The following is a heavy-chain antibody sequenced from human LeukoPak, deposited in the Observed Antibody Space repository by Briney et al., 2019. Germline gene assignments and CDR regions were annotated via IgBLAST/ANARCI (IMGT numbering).Heavy chain of an antibody. CDR2: ISGYNGNT. CDR1: GYTFTTYN. V-gene: IGHV1-18*01. J-gene: IGHJ4*02. CDR3: ATVGSSPNIYFDY. D-gene: IGHD6-13*01. Sequence: ASVKVSCKASGYTFTTYNINWVRQAPGQGLEWMGWISGYNGNTNYAQKLQGRVTMTTDTSTSTAYMELSSLRSEDTAVYYCATVGSSPNIYFDYWGQGTLVTVSS.